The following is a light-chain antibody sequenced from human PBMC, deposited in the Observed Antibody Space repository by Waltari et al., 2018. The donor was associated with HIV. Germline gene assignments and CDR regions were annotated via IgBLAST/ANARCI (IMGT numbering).Light chain of an antibody. CDR3: GTWDGRLTAGV. V-gene: IGLV1-51*01. CDR2: DKN. CDR1: NSNIGNTD. Sequence: QSVLTQPPSMSAAPGQNVSISCSGSNSNIGNTDVSGYQQIPATAPKLLIQDKNKGPSGIPDRFPGSNSRTSASLDITGVQTGDEADYYCGTWDGRLTAGVFGGGTKLTVL. J-gene: IGLJ3*02.